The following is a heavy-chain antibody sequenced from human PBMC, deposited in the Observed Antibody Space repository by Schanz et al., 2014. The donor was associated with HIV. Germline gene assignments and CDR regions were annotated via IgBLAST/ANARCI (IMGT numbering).Heavy chain of an antibody. Sequence: QVQLQQWGAGLLKPSETLSLTCAVYGGSFGGYYWSWIRQSPGKGLQWIGEMNDSGSSDYNRSLRGRVTSVVDTTKRQFPLKLVSVTAADTAVYFCARGFLMGRDYDYILGSSRYAAWFDPWGQGTLVTVSS. CDR1: GGSFGGYY. D-gene: IGHD3-16*01. CDR3: ARGFLMGRDYDYILGSSRYAAWFDP. CDR2: MNDSGSS. V-gene: IGHV4-34*01. J-gene: IGHJ5*02.